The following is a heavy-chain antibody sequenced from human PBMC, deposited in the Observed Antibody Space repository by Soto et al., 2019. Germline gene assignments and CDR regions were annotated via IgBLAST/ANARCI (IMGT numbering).Heavy chain of an antibody. CDR1: GFTFSSYG. Sequence: PGGSPRLSCAASGFTFSSYGMHWVRQAPGKGLEWVAVISYDGSNKYYADSVKGRFTISRDNSKNTLYLQMNSLRAEDTAVYYCAKDGNTGGMDVWGQGTTVTVS. D-gene: IGHD2-8*02. V-gene: IGHV3-30*18. CDR3: AKDGNTGGMDV. J-gene: IGHJ6*02. CDR2: ISYDGSNK.